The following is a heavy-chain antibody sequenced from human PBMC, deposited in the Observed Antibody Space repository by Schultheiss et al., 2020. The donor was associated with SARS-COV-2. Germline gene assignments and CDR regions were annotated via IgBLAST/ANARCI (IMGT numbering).Heavy chain of an antibody. CDR2: INHSGST. V-gene: IGHV4-34*01. CDR1: GGSFSGYY. CDR3: ARDQVGATTGGDY. D-gene: IGHD1-26*01. Sequence: SQTLSLTCAVYGGSFSGYYWSWIRQPPGKGLEWIGEINHSGSTNYNPSLKSRVTISVDTSKNQFSLKLSSVTAADTAVYYCARDQVGATTGGDYWGQGTLVTVSS. J-gene: IGHJ4*02.